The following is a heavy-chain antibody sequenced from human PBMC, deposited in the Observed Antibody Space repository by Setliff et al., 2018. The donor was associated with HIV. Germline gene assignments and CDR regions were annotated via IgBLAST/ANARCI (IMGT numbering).Heavy chain of an antibody. D-gene: IGHD2-2*01. CDR2: LHSLGSSRVSDTP. J-gene: IGHJ4*01. Sequence: ASETLSLTCSVSSGSMTGHYWTWVRQPPGKGLEWIGYLHSLGSSRVSDTPNYSPSLKSRITISLDTSKRQFSLTMTSVTAADTAFYYCARDLSSQTYWGTRPLGLDYWGQGSLVTVSS. CDR3: ARDLSSQTYWGTRPLGLDY. V-gene: IGHV4-4*08. CDR1: SGSMTGHY.